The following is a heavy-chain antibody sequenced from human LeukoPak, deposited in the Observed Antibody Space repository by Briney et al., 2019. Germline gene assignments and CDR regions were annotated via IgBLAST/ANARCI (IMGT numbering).Heavy chain of an antibody. V-gene: IGHV4-34*01. J-gene: IGHJ4*02. CDR1: GGSFSGYY. Sequence: SETLSLTCAVYGGSFSGYYWSWIRQPPGKGLEWIGEINHSGSTNYNPSLKSRVTISVDTSKNQFSLKLSSVTAADTAVYYCARAGPYDSSGYYFDYWSQGTLVTVSS. D-gene: IGHD3-22*01. CDR3: ARAGPYDSSGYYFDY. CDR2: INHSGST.